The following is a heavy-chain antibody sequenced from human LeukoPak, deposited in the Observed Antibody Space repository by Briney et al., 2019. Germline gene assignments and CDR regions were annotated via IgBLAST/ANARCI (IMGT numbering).Heavy chain of an antibody. V-gene: IGHV1-69*17. J-gene: IGHJ5*02. CDR3: ARDSSRADYDILTGYYP. CDR2: IIPIFGIA. Sequence: SVKVSCKASGGTFSSYAISWVRQAPGQGLEWMGGIIPIFGIANYAQKFQGRVTITADKSTSTAYMELSSLRSEDTAVYYCARDSSRADYDILTGYYPWGQGTLVTVSS. CDR1: GGTFSSYA. D-gene: IGHD3-9*01.